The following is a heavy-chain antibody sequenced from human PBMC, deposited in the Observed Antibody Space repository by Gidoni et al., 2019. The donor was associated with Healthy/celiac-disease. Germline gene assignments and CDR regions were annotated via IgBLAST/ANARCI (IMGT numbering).Heavy chain of an antibody. CDR1: GGSFSVYY. J-gene: IGHJ5*02. CDR2: LNHSGST. V-gene: IGHV4-34*01. CDR3: ARPYGSGSYVWFDP. Sequence: QVQLQQWGAGLLKPSETLSLTCAVDGGSFSVYYWSLIRQPPGKGLEWIGELNHSGSTNYNPSLKSRVTISVDTSKNQFSLKLSSVTAADTAVYYCARPYGSGSYVWFDPWGQGTLVTVSS. D-gene: IGHD3-10*01.